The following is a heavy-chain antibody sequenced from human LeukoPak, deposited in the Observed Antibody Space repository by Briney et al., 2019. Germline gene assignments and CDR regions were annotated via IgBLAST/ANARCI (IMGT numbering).Heavy chain of an antibody. D-gene: IGHD6-13*01. CDR2: IRYDGSNK. J-gene: IGHJ6*04. Sequence: GGSLRLSCAASGFTFSNYGMHWVRQAPGKGLGWVAFIRYDGSNKCYADSVKGRFTISRDNSNNTLYLQMNSLRGEDTAVYYCGRGGQQLMDVWGEGTTVTVSS. V-gene: IGHV3-30*02. CDR3: GRGGQQLMDV. CDR1: GFTFSNYG.